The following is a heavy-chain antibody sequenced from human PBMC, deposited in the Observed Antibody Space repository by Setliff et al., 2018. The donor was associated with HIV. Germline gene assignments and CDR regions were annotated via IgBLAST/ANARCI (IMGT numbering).Heavy chain of an antibody. CDR3: ARAGGGGRWLHLSYWYFDL. CDR2: IYYSGST. J-gene: IGHJ2*01. Sequence: SETLSLTCSVYGTSFSDYHISWIRQPPGKGLEWIGTIYYSGSTNYNPSLKSRVTISVDTSKNRFSRKLSSVTAADTAVYYCARAGGGGRWLHLSYWYFDLWGRGTLVTVSS. CDR1: GTSFSDYH. D-gene: IGHD3-16*01. V-gene: IGHV4-59*01.